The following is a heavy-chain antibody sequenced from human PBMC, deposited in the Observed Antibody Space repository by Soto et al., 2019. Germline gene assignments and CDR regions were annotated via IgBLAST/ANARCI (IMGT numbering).Heavy chain of an antibody. Sequence: ASVKVSCKASGYTFTSYAMHWVRQAPGQRLEWMGWINAGNGNTKYSQKFQGRVTITADKSTSTAYMELSSLRSEDTAVYYCAREVVRGSPRFDPWGQGTLVTVS. CDR2: INAGNGNT. J-gene: IGHJ5*02. V-gene: IGHV1-3*01. CDR3: AREVVRGSPRFDP. D-gene: IGHD3-10*01. CDR1: GYTFTSYA.